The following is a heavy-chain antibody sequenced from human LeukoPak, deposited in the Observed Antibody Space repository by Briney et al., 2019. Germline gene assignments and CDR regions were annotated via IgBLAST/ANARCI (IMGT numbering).Heavy chain of an antibody. CDR3: ARDEVNWVYYDSSGYYYNWFDP. J-gene: IGHJ5*02. V-gene: IGHV4-4*07. CDR2: IYTSGST. D-gene: IGHD3-22*01. Sequence: SETLSLTCTVSGGSISSYCWSWIRQPAGKGLEWIGRIYTSGSTNYNPSLKSRVTMSVDTSKNQFSLKLSSVIAADTAVYYCARDEVNWVYYDSSGYYYNWFDPWGQGTLVTVSS. CDR1: GGSISSYC.